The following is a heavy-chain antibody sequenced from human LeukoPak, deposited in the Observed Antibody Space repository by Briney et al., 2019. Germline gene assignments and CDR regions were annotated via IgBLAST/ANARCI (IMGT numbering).Heavy chain of an antibody. CDR1: GLTFSSYG. J-gene: IGHJ3*02. D-gene: IGHD6-6*01. CDR2: IRYDGSNK. V-gene: IGHV3-30*02. CDR3: AKSSSGLYAFDI. Sequence: GSLRLSCAASGLTFSSYGMHWVRQAPGKGLEWVAFIRYDGSNKYYADSVKGRFTISRDNSKNTLYLQVNSLRAEDTAVYYCAKSSSGLYAFDIWGQGTMVTVSS.